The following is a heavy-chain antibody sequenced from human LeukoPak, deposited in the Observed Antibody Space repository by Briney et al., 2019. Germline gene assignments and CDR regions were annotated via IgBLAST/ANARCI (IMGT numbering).Heavy chain of an antibody. CDR3: ARGDSNDSKWFDP. CDR2: MYYRGST. D-gene: IGHD4-11*01. CDR1: GFTVSSNY. J-gene: IGHJ5*02. V-gene: IGHV4-59*02. Sequence: GSLRLSCAASGFTVSSNYMSWVRQAPGRGLEWIGYMYYRGSTNFNPSLRSRVTMSLDTSKNQFSLKLSSVTAADTAVYYCARGDSNDSKWFDPWGQGTLVTVSS.